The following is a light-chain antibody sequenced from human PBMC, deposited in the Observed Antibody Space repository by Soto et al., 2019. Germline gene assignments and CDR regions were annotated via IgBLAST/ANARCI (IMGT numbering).Light chain of an antibody. CDR3: QQYNSYSVWT. CDR2: DAS. V-gene: IGKV1-5*01. Sequence: DIQMTQSPSTLSASVGDRVTITCRASQSISSWLAWYQQKPGNAPKLLIYDASSLESGVPSRFSGSGSGTEFTLTISSLQPDDFATYYCQQYNSYSVWTFGQGTKVEIK. CDR1: QSISSW. J-gene: IGKJ1*01.